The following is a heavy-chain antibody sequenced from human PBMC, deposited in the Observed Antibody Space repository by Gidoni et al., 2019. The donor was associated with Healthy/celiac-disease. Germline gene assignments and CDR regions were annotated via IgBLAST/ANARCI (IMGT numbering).Heavy chain of an antibody. Sequence: EVQLVQSGAEVKKPGESLRISCKGSGYSFTSYWISWVRQMPGKGLEWMGRIDPSDSYTNYSPSFQGHVTISADKSISTAYLQWSSLKASDTAMYYCARRPWELLQEDAFDIWGQGTMVTVSS. CDR3: ARRPWELLQEDAFDI. J-gene: IGHJ3*02. D-gene: IGHD1-26*01. V-gene: IGHV5-10-1*01. CDR1: GYSFTSYW. CDR2: IDPSDSYT.